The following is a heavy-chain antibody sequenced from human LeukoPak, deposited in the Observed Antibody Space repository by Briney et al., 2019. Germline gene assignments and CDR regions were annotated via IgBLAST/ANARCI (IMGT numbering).Heavy chain of an antibody. CDR3: AKGPIKYSGYDWTGSYIDY. V-gene: IGHV3-30*02. D-gene: IGHD5-12*01. Sequence: PGGSLRLSCAASGFTFSSYGMHWVRQAPGKGLEGVAVIRYDGSNKYYADAVKGRFTISRDNSKNTLYLQMNGLIAEDTAVYYCAKGPIKYSGYDWTGSYIDYWGQGTLVTVSS. CDR2: IRYDGSNK. J-gene: IGHJ4*02. CDR1: GFTFSSYG.